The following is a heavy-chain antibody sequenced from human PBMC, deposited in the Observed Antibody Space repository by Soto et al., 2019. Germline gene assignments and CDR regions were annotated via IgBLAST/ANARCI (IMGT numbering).Heavy chain of an antibody. J-gene: IGHJ4*02. Sequence: SETLSLTCTVSGGSISSSSYYWGWIRQPPGKGLEWIGSIYYSGSTYYNPSLKSRVTISVGTSKNQFSLKLSSVTAADTAVYYCARRPWRDQLGYFDYWGQGTLVTVSS. CDR3: ARRPWRDQLGYFDY. CDR2: IYYSGST. D-gene: IGHD1-1*01. V-gene: IGHV4-39*01. CDR1: GGSISSSSYY.